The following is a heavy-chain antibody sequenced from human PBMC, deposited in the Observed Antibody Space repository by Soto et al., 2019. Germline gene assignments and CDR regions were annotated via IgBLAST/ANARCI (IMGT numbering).Heavy chain of an antibody. CDR3: SRECRVVVVAAIYSYSFDY. V-gene: IGHV4-34*01. J-gene: IGHJ4*02. CDR1: GGSFSGYY. Sequence: NPSETLSLTCAVYGGSFSGYYWSWIRQPPGKGLEWIGEINHSGSTNYNPSLKSRVTISVDTSKNQFSLKLSSVTAADTAVYYFSRECRVVVVAAIYSYSFDYWGQGTLVTVSS. CDR2: INHSGST. D-gene: IGHD2-15*01.